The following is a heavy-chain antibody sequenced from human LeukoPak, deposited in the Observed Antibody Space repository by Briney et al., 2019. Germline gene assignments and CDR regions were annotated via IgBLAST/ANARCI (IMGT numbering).Heavy chain of an antibody. CDR1: GGSISSGGYY. V-gene: IGHV4-31*03. Sequence: SETLSLTCTVSGGSISSGGYYRTWIRQHPGKGLEWIGYISYSGSTYNNPSLKSRVVISVDTSKNQFSLKLSSVTAADAAVYYCARGFRGYSYGNNWFDPWGQGTLATVSS. CDR2: ISYSGST. CDR3: ARGFRGYSYGNNWFDP. J-gene: IGHJ5*02. D-gene: IGHD5-18*01.